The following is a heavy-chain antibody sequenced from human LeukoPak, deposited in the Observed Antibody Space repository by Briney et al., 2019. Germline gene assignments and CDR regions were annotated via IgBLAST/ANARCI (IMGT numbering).Heavy chain of an antibody. J-gene: IGHJ4*02. Sequence: SEALSLTCTVSGGSISSYYWSWIRQPAGKGLEWVGRIYTSGSNNYNPSLKSRVTISVDKSKNQFSLKLSSVTAADTAVYYCARGQAVYGPFDYWGPGTLVSVSS. CDR2: IYTSGSN. V-gene: IGHV4-4*07. CDR1: GGSISSYY. CDR3: ARGQAVYGPFDY. D-gene: IGHD2-8*01.